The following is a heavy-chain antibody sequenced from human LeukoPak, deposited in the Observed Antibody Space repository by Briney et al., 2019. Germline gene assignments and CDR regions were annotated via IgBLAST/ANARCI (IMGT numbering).Heavy chain of an antibody. J-gene: IGHJ4*02. Sequence: SETLSLTCTVSGGSISSDYWSWIRQPPGRGLEWIGYIYYSGRTYYNPSLKSRITISVDTSKNQFSLKLSSVTAADTAVYYCARGFYSPHYWGQGTLVSVSS. D-gene: IGHD4-11*01. V-gene: IGHV4-59*01. CDR2: IYYSGRT. CDR3: ARGFYSPHY. CDR1: GGSISSDY.